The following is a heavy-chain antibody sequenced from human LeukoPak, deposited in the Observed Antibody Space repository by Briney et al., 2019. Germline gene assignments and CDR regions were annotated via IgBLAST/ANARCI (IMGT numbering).Heavy chain of an antibody. Sequence: ASVKVSSKASGGAFTFTSYAISGVRQAPGQGLEWMGGIIPIFGSPRNAQKCQGRVTITEDKSTRTVYMDLSSLRSEDTAVHYCAGFFYDSSNHAFDVWGQGTMVTVSS. CDR2: IIPIFGSP. CDR1: GGAFTFTSYA. D-gene: IGHD3-22*01. J-gene: IGHJ3*01. CDR3: AGFFYDSSNHAFDV. V-gene: IGHV1-69*06.